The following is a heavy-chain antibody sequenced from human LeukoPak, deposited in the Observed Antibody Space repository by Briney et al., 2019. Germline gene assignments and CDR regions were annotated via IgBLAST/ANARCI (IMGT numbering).Heavy chain of an antibody. J-gene: IGHJ5*02. V-gene: IGHV1-2*02. CDR3: ARVGGRGVTNWFDP. CDR1: GYTFTGYY. D-gene: IGHD3-10*01. CDR2: INPNSGGT. Sequence: ASVKVSCKASGYTFTGYYMHWVRLAPGQGLEWMGWINPNSGGTNYAQKFQGRVTMTRDTSISTAYMELSRLRSDDTAVYYCARVGGRGVTNWFDPWGQGTLVTVSS.